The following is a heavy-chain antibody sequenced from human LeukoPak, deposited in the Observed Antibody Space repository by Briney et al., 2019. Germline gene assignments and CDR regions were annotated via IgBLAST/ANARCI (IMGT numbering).Heavy chain of an antibody. V-gene: IGHV4-4*07. CDR1: GGSISSYH. Sequence: PSETLSLTCSVSGGSISSYHWSWIRQPAGKGLEWIGRLYASGSTIYNPPLKSRVTISVDRSKNQFSLNVTSVTAADTAVYYCARDVFSYYDNSGYFDYWGQGILVTVSS. CDR3: ARDVFSYYDNSGYFDY. J-gene: IGHJ4*02. D-gene: IGHD3-22*01. CDR2: LYASGST.